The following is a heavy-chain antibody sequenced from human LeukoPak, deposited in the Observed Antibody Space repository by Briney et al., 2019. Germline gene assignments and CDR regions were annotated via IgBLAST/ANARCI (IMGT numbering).Heavy chain of an antibody. Sequence: GASVKVSCKASGYTCTSYYMHWVRQAPGQRLEWMGIINPSGGSTSYAQKFQGRVTMTRDTSTRTVYMELSSLRSEDTAVYYCARDSVYSSSWKYFQHWGQGTLVTVSS. D-gene: IGHD6-13*01. J-gene: IGHJ1*01. CDR1: GYTCTSYY. V-gene: IGHV1-46*01. CDR2: INPSGGST. CDR3: ARDSVYSSSWKYFQH.